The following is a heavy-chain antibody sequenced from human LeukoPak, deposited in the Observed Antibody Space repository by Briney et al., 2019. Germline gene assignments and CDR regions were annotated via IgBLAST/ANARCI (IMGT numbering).Heavy chain of an antibody. CDR2: IYYSGST. CDR1: GVSISNFY. CDR3: ARRAPPLYYFDY. J-gene: IGHJ4*02. Sequence: PSETLSLTCTVSGVSISNFYLIWIRQPPGKGLEWIGYIYYSGSTNYNPSLKSRVTISVDTSKNQFSLKLNSVTAADTAVYYCARRAPPLYYFDYWGQGTLVTVSS. V-gene: IGHV4-59*01. D-gene: IGHD4/OR15-4a*01.